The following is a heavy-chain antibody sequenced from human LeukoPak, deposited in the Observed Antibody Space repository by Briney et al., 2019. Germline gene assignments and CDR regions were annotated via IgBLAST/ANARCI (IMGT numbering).Heavy chain of an antibody. V-gene: IGHV4-39*07. Sequence: SETLFLTCTVSGGSISSYYWGWVRQPPGKGLEWIGSMYYRGSTYYNPSLKSRVTISVDTSKNQFSLKLSSVTAADTAVYYCARDAGHQLSRRNYYAMDVWGQGTTVTVSS. CDR1: GGSISSYY. CDR2: MYYRGST. CDR3: ARDAGHQLSRRNYYAMDV. D-gene: IGHD1-1*01. J-gene: IGHJ6*02.